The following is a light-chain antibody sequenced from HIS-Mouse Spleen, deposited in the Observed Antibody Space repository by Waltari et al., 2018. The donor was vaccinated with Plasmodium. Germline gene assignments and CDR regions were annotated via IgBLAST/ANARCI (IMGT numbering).Light chain of an antibody. V-gene: IGKV3-20*01. J-gene: IGKJ4*01. Sequence: DIVLTQSPGTLSLSPGERATLSCRASQSVSSSYLAWYHQNPGQAPRLLIYGASSRATGIPDRFSGSGSGTDFTLTISSLEPEDFAVYYCQQYGSSPLTFGGGTKVEIK. CDR2: GAS. CDR1: QSVSSSY. CDR3: QQYGSSPLT.